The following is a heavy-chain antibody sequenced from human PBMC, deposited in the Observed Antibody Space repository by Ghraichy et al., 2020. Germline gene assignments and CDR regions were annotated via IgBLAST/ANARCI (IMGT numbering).Heavy chain of an antibody. D-gene: IGHD2/OR15-2a*01. J-gene: IGHJ6*02. CDR1: GFTFTSHA. Sequence: GESLNISCVASGFTFTSHAMTWVRQAPGKGLEWVSSISASGATPYYGPSASGRFTISNDNSKNTVYLQLNSLRAEDTAIYFCAKGSTSAKDYYGMDVWGQGTTVTGS. CDR2: ISASGATP. CDR3: AKGSTSAKDYYGMDV. V-gene: IGHV3-23*01.